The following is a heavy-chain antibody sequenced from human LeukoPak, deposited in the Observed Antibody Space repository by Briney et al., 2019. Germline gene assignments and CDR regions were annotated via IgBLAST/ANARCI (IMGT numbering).Heavy chain of an antibody. CDR2: INPSGGST. CDR1: GYTFTSYY. CDR3: ASSGDVLLWFGELGYYYGMDV. J-gene: IGHJ6*02. Sequence: EASVKVSCKASGYTFTSYYMHWVRQAPGQGLEWMGVINPSGGSTGYAQKFQGRVTMTRDTSTSTVYMELSSLRSEDTAGYYCASSGDVLLWFGELGYYYGMDVWGQGTTVTVSS. V-gene: IGHV1-46*01. D-gene: IGHD3-10*01.